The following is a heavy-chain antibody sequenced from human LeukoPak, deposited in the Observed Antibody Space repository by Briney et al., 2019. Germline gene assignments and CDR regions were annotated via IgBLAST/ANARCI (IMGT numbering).Heavy chain of an antibody. CDR2: ISSSSSSI. CDR1: GFTFSSYS. D-gene: IGHD5-18*01. CDR3: ARDGTAAGAMVTYYYYYMDV. V-gene: IGHV3-21*01. Sequence: GGSLRLSCAASGFTFSSYSMNWVRQAPGKGLDWVSSISSSSSSIYYADSVKGRFTISRDNAKNSLYLQMNSLRAEDSAVYYCARDGTAAGAMVTYYYYYMDVWGKGTTVTVSS. J-gene: IGHJ6*03.